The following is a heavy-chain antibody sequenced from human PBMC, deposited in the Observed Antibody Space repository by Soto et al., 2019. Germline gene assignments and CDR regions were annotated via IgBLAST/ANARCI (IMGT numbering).Heavy chain of an antibody. CDR1: GGSISSGDYY. Sequence: SETLSLTCTVSGGSISSGDYYWSWIRQPPGKGLEWIGYIYYSGSTYYNPSLKSRVTISVDTSKNQFSLKLSSVTAADTAVYYCARIPIVVVVAATASHYGMDVWGQGTTVTVSS. CDR3: ARIPIVVVVAATASHYGMDV. V-gene: IGHV4-30-4*01. J-gene: IGHJ6*02. CDR2: IYYSGST. D-gene: IGHD2-15*01.